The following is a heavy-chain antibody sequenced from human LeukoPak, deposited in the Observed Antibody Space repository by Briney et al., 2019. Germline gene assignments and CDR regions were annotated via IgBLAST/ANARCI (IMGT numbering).Heavy chain of an antibody. J-gene: IGHJ6*02. CDR1: GFTFRTFG. Sequence: PGGSLRLSCAASGFTFRTFGMHWVRQAPGKGLEWVAFIRFDESDQYYADSVRGRFTISRDNSKNTLFLQMNSLRAEDTAVYYCAKDAWELSLYYYGMDVWGQGTTVTVSS. CDR2: IRFDESDQ. D-gene: IGHD1-26*01. V-gene: IGHV3-30*02. CDR3: AKDAWELSLYYYGMDV.